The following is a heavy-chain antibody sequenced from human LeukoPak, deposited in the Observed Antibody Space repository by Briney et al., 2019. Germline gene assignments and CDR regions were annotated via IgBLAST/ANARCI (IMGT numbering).Heavy chain of an antibody. CDR2: ISYDGSNK. CDR1: GFTFSSYA. J-gene: IGHJ5*02. D-gene: IGHD3-9*01. CDR3: AKEYFDWLSEFDP. V-gene: IGHV3-30-3*01. Sequence: GRSLRLSCAASGFTFSSYAMHWVRQAPGKGLEWVAVISYDGSNKYYADSVKGRFTISGDNSKNTLYLQMNSLRAEDTAVYYCAKEYFDWLSEFDPWGQGTLVTVSS.